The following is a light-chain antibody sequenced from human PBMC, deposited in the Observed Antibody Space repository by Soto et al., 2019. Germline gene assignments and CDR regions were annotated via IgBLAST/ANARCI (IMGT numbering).Light chain of an antibody. CDR2: SNN. V-gene: IGLV1-44*01. J-gene: IGLJ1*01. CDR3: AAWDDSLNGPV. Sequence: QSVRTQPPSASGTPGQRFTIYCSGSSSNIGSNTVTWYQQLPGTAPKLLIYSNNQRPSGVPDRFSGSKSGTSASLAISGLQSEDEADYYCAAWDDSLNGPVFGTGTKVTVL. CDR1: SSNIGSNT.